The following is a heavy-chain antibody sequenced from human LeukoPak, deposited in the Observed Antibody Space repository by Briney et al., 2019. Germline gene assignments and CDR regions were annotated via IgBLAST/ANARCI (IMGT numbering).Heavy chain of an antibody. Sequence: SETPSLTCTVSGGSFSSSSYYWGWIRQPPGKGLEWIGYIYYSGSTNYNPSLKSRVTISVDTSKNQFSLKLSSVTAADTAVYYCAREDTAMVAFDYWGQGTLVTVSS. CDR3: AREDTAMVAFDY. J-gene: IGHJ4*02. CDR1: GGSFSSSSYY. CDR2: IYYSGST. D-gene: IGHD5-18*01. V-gene: IGHV4-61*01.